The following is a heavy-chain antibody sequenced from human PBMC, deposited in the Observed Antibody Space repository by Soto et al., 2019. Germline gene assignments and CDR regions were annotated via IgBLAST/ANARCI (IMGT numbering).Heavy chain of an antibody. D-gene: IGHD6-6*01. Sequence: EVQLVESGGGLAQPGGSLRLSCAASGFTLSSDAMDWVRQAPGKGLEYVSGISSNGIGTYYANSVKGRFTISRDNSKNTVYPQMDSLRPEDMSVYYRAMRARADHYYMDVWGKGTTLTVS. J-gene: IGHJ6*03. CDR1: GFTLSSDA. CDR3: AMRARADHYYMDV. CDR2: ISSNGIGT. V-gene: IGHV3-64*01.